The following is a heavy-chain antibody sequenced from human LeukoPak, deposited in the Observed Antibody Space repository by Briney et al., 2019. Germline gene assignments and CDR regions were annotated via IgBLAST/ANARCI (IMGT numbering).Heavy chain of an antibody. Sequence: SETLSLTCTVSGGSISSYYWSWIRQPPGKGLEWIGYIYYSGSTNCNPSLKSRVTISVDTSKNQFSLKLSSVTAADTAVYYCARSIQLWSNWFDPWGQGTLVTVSS. CDR3: ARSIQLWSNWFDP. D-gene: IGHD5-18*01. CDR1: GGSISSYY. CDR2: IYYSGST. V-gene: IGHV4-59*08. J-gene: IGHJ5*02.